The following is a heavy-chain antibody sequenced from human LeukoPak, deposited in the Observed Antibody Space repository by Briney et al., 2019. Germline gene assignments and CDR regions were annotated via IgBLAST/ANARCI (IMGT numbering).Heavy chain of an antibody. D-gene: IGHD3-3*01. CDR1: RFAFDDYA. CDR3: ARSGHYGIDL. Sequence: GGSLRLSCVASRFAFDDYAMDWVRQPPGKGLEWVSFITWDGITTSYVDSVKGRFTISRDNSKNSLYLQLDSLRVEDSALYYCARSGHYGIDLWGLGTMVTVSS. J-gene: IGHJ3*01. V-gene: IGHV3-43D*04. CDR2: ITWDGITT.